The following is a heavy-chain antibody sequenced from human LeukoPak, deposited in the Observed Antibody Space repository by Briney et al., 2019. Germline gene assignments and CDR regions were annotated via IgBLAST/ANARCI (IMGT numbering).Heavy chain of an antibody. CDR3: TTPRSVIELGY. Sequence: GGSLRLSCAASGFTFSSYSMNWVRQAPGKGLEWVSYISSSSSTIYYADSVKGRFTISRDNSKNTLYLQMNSLKTEDTAVYYCTTPRSVIELGYWGQGTLVTVSS. D-gene: IGHD5-24*01. CDR1: GFTFSSYS. CDR2: ISSSSSTI. J-gene: IGHJ4*02. V-gene: IGHV3-48*01.